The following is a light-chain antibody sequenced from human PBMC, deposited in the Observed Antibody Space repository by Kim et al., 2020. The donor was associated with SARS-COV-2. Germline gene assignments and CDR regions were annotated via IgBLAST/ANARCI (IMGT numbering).Light chain of an antibody. CDR1: SSNIGNNY. CDR3: GTWDSDRSAGV. CDR2: DDT. V-gene: IGLV1-51*01. J-gene: IGLJ3*02. Sequence: QSVLTQPPSVSAAPGQKVTISCSGTSSNIGNNYVSWYRQFPGAPPKLLIYDDTERPSGIPDRFSGSKSGASASLGITGLQTGDEADYYCGTWDSDRSAGVFGGGTQLTVL.